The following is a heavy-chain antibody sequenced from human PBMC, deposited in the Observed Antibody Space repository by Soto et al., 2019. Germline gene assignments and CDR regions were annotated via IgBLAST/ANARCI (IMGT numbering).Heavy chain of an antibody. J-gene: IGHJ6*03. Sequence: QVQLVESGGGVVQPGKSLRLSCAASGFTFSSYLMHWVRQAPGTGLEWVALISYDGSSKNYADSVKGRFTVSRDNSKNPLYLQMNSLRAEDTALYYCAFNWNDIYYMDVLGKETTVTVSS. CDR1: GFTFSSYL. CDR2: ISYDGSSK. CDR3: AFNWNDIYYMDV. D-gene: IGHD1-1*01. V-gene: IGHV3-30*03.